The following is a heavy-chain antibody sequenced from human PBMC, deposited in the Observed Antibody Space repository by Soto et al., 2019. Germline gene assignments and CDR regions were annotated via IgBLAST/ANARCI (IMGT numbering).Heavy chain of an antibody. CDR1: GYTFTSYA. CDR2: INAGNGNT. V-gene: IGHV1-3*01. CDR3: ASVQRPVGNCSSTSCYLVGAFDI. Sequence: ASVKVSCKASGYTFTSYAMHWVRQAPGQRLEWMGWINAGNGNTKYSQKFQGRVTITRDTSASTAYMGLSSLRSEDTAVYYCASVQRPVGNCSSTSCYLVGAFDIWGQGTMVTVSS. D-gene: IGHD2-2*01. J-gene: IGHJ3*02.